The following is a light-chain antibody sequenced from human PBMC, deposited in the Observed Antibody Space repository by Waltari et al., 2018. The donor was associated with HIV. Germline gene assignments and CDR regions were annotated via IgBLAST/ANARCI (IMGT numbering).Light chain of an antibody. CDR3: QHYGNSLTWT. CDR2: GAS. V-gene: IGKV3-20*01. CDR1: QSVPKNF. J-gene: IGKJ1*01. Sequence: EIVLTQSPGTLSLSPGDRATPSCRASQSVPKNFLAWYQHKRGQPPRLLIYGASTRATDTPVRFSGSGSGTDFTLTISRLEPEDFAVYYCQHYGNSLTWTFGQGTKMEIK.